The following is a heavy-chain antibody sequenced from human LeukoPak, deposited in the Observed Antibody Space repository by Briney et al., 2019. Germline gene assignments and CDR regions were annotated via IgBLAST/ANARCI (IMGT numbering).Heavy chain of an antibody. CDR1: GFTFRSYS. Sequence: KPGGSLRLSCAASGFTFRSYSMNWVHQAPGKRLEWLSSITSSGSHMYYADSVKGRFTISRDNAKSTLYLQMNSLSAEDTAVYYCATFMTTVTIPDYWGQGTLVTVSS. CDR2: ITSSGSHM. V-gene: IGHV3-21*06. D-gene: IGHD4-17*01. CDR3: ATFMTTVTIPDY. J-gene: IGHJ4*02.